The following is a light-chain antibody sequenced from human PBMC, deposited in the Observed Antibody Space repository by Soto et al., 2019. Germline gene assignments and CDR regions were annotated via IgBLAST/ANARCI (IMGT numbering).Light chain of an antibody. Sequence: QMTQSAASLSASFGDSVTITCRASQSISTYLNWYQQKPGKAPKLLIYKASSLESGVPSRFSGSGSGTESTLTISSLKPDDFATYYCQQYNSYGTFGQGTKVDI. CDR3: QQYNSYGT. CDR2: KAS. J-gene: IGKJ1*01. V-gene: IGKV1-5*03. CDR1: QSISTY.